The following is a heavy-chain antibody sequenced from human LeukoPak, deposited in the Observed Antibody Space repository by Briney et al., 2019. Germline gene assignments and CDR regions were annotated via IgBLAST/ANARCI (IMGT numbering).Heavy chain of an antibody. V-gene: IGHV3-66*01. CDR1: GFTVSSNY. D-gene: IGHD5-18*01. J-gene: IGHJ4*02. CDR3: ARGGGYSYGYAGY. CDR2: IYSGGST. Sequence: GGSLKLSCAASGFTVSSNYMSWVRQAPGKGLEWVSVIYSGGSTYYADSGKGRFTISRDNSKNTLYLQMNSLRAEDTAVYYCARGGGYSYGYAGYWGQGTLVTVSS.